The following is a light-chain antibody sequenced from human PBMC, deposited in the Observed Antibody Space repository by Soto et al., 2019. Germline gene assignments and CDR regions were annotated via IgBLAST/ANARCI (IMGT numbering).Light chain of an antibody. CDR1: QSLNSR. CDR2: DAS. Sequence: DIQLTQSPSTLSASVGDTVTLTCRAAQSLNSRLAWYQHSPGKAPRLLIYDASTLESGVPSRFSGSGSGTEFTLTINNLQPDDLATYYCQQYETFSGTFGPGTKVDIK. J-gene: IGKJ1*01. V-gene: IGKV1-5*01. CDR3: QQYETFSGT.